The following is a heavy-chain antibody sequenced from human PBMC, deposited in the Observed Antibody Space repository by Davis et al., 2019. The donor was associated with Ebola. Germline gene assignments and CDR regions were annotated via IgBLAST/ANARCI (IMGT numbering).Heavy chain of an antibody. D-gene: IGHD3-3*01. V-gene: IGHV1-58*02. Sequence: ASSVTVSCQPSGFTFRGSAMQWVRQARGQRLEWIGWIAVGSGNTNYAQKFQERVTITRDMSTSTAYMELSSLRSEDTAVYYCAAEGGGLRFLEWSKFDPWGQGTLVTVSS. CDR1: GFTFRGSA. CDR3: AAEGGGLRFLEWSKFDP. CDR2: IAVGSGNT. J-gene: IGHJ5*02.